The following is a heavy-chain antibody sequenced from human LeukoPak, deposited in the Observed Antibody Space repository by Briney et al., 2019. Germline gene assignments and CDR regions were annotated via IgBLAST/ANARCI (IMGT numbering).Heavy chain of an antibody. D-gene: IGHD3-10*01. CDR1: GYTFTFYY. J-gene: IGHJ4*02. CDR3: ASVINGEGFDY. Sequence: ASVKVSCKASGYTFTFYYMHWVRQAPGQGLEWMGIINPSGDNTNYAQRFQGRVTMTRDMSTSTVYMELISLRSEDTAVYYCASVINGEGFDYWGQGTLVTVSS. CDR2: INPSGDNT. V-gene: IGHV1-46*01.